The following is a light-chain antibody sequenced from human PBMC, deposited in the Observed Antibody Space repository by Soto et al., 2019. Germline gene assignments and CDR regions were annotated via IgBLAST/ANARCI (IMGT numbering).Light chain of an antibody. CDR2: DVS. V-gene: IGLV2-11*01. Sequence: QSALTQPRSVSGSPGQSVSISCAGTSTDYGGYKYVSWYQQHPGKAPKLMIFDVSERPSGVPDRFSGSKSGSTASLSIAGRQPEDEADYLCCSYAGCWLFGGGTKLTVL. CDR3: CSYAGCWL. J-gene: IGLJ3*02. CDR1: STDYGGYKY.